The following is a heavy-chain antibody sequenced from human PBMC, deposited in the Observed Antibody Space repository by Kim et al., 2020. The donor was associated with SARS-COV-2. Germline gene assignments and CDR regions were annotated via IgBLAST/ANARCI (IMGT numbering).Heavy chain of an antibody. CDR3: AKARGVRGAKGAFDI. D-gene: IGHD3-10*01. Sequence: GGSLRLSCAASGFTFSSYGMHWVRQAPGKGLEWVAVIWYDGSNKYYADSVKGRFTISRDNSKNTLYLQMNSLRAEDTAVYYCAKARGVRGAKGAFDIWGQGTMVTVSS. CDR1: GFTFSSYG. CDR2: IWYDGSNK. V-gene: IGHV3-33*06. J-gene: IGHJ3*02.